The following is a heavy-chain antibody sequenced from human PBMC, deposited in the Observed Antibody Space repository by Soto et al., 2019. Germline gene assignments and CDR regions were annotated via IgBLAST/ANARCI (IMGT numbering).Heavy chain of an antibody. CDR3: ARGLLNYGTYYSDY. D-gene: IGHD3-10*01. J-gene: IGHJ4*02. Sequence: EVQLVESGGGLVQPGGSLRLSCAASGFTVSSNYMNWVRQAPGKGLEWVSFIRYSSNTIYYADSVKGRFTISRDNAKNSLYLQMNSLRDEDTAVYYCARGLLNYGTYYSDYWGQGTLVTVSS. V-gene: IGHV3-48*02. CDR2: IRYSSNTI. CDR1: GFTVSSNY.